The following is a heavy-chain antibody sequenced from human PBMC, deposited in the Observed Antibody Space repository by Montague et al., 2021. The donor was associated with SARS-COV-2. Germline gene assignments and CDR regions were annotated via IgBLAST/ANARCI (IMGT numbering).Heavy chain of an antibody. CDR3: ARVGRGSSWYEVAFDI. D-gene: IGHD6-13*01. CDR2: INNSGST. Sequence: SETLSLTCTVSGGSFSSYSWTWIRQPPGKGLEWIGYINNSGSTNYNPSLTSRVTISVDTSKNQFSLKLSSVAAADTAVYYCARVGRGSSWYEVAFDIWAKGQWSPSLQ. J-gene: IGHJ3*02. V-gene: IGHV4-59*01. CDR1: GGSFSSYS.